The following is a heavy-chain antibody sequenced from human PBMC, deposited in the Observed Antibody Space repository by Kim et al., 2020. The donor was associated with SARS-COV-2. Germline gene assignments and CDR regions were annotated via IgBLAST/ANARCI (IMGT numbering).Heavy chain of an antibody. CDR3: ARGHYGMDV. J-gene: IGHJ6*02. CDR2: ISSYSGDII. V-gene: IGHV3-11*01. CDR1: GFTFSDNY. Sequence: GGSLRLSCAASGFTFSDNYMSWVRQAPGKGLEWISYISSYSGDIIYYADSVKGRFTTSRDNAKNSLYLQMNSLRGEDTAVYYCARGHYGMDVWGQGTTVTVSS.